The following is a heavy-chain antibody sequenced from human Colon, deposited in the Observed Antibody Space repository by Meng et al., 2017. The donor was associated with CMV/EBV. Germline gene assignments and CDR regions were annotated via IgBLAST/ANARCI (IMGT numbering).Heavy chain of an antibody. CDR3: FKTGTAWQFDF. D-gene: IGHD2-21*02. Sequence: GGGGCQSRGSLGLSWEASGFTVSNYTMHCVPQAPGKELEWVAFIWFDGSSKDYADSVKGRFTISRDNSMNRLYLQVNSLRSEDTAVYYCFKTGTAWQFDFWGQGTLVTVSS. V-gene: IGHV3-30*02. CDR1: GFTVSNYT. J-gene: IGHJ4*02. CDR2: IWFDGSSK.